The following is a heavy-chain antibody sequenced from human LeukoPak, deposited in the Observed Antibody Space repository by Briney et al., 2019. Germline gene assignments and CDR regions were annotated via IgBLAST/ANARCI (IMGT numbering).Heavy chain of an antibody. Sequence: GGSLRLSCAASGFTFSSYSMNWVRQAPGKGLEWVSSISSSSSYIYYADSAKGRFTISRDNAKNSLYLQMNSLRAEDTAVYYCARDILRTPSAWGQGTLVTVSS. V-gene: IGHV3-21*01. CDR1: GFTFSSYS. J-gene: IGHJ5*02. CDR2: ISSSSSYI. CDR3: ARDILRTPSA. D-gene: IGHD2-15*01.